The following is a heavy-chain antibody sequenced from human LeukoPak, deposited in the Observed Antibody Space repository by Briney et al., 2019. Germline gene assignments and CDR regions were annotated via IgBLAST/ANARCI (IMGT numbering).Heavy chain of an antibody. D-gene: IGHD2-2*02. V-gene: IGHV5-51*01. J-gene: IGHJ4*02. CDR2: IYPGDSDT. CDR1: GYSFTSYW. Sequence: GESLKISCKGSGYSFTSYWIGWVRQMPGKGLEWMGIIYPGDSDTRYSPSFQGQVTISAVKSISTAYLQWSSLKASDTAMYYCARLTNDCRSTSCYTRHFDYWGQGTLVTVSS. CDR3: ARLTNDCRSTSCYTRHFDY.